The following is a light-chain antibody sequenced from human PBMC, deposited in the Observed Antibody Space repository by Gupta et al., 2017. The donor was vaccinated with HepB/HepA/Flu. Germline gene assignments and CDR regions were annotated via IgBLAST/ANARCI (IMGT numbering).Light chain of an antibody. CDR3: QQDKYLPRT. V-gene: IGKV3-15*01. Sequence: IVMTQSPATLSMSPGERVTLSCRASQSVDSMLAWYQQKPGQAPRLLIHEASTRVAGIPARFSGSGSETECTLTISSLQSEDFAIDYCQQDKYLPRTCGQGTKLEIK. CDR2: EAS. CDR1: QSVDSM. J-gene: IGKJ2*02.